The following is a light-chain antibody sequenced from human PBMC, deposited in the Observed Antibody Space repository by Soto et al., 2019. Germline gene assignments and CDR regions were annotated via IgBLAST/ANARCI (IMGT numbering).Light chain of an antibody. CDR2: WAS. J-gene: IGKJ4*01. V-gene: IGKV4-1*01. CDR1: QTVLNSSNNKTY. Sequence: DIVMTQSPDSLAVSLGERATLDCKSSQTVLNSSNNKTYLAWYRQRPGQPPTLLINWASTRQSGVPARFRGSGSGTEFTLTITDLQAEDLAVYYCQQGYTKSPLTFAGGTKVDIK. CDR3: QQGYTKSPLT.